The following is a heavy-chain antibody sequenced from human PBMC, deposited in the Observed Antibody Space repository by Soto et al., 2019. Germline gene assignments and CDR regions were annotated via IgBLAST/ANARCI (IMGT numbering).Heavy chain of an antibody. CDR3: ARSPRDYGDYHYYFDY. CDR2: IYSGGST. D-gene: IGHD4-17*01. CDR1: GFTVSSNY. V-gene: IGHV3-53*01. J-gene: IGHJ4*02. Sequence: PGGALRLSCAASGFTVSSNYMSLVRQAPGKGLEWVSVIYSGGSTYYADSVKGRFTISRDNSKNTLYLQMNSLRAEDTAVYYCARSPRDYGDYHYYFDYWGKGNLVTVSS.